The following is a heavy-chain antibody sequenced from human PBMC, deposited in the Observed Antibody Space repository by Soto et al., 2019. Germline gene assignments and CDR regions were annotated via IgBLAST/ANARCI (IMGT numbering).Heavy chain of an antibody. CDR2: INAGNGNR. Sequence: ASVKVSCKASGYTFTNYGISWVRQAPGQRLEWMGWINAGNGNRKYSQKFQGRVTITRDTSASTAYMELSSLRSEDTAVYYCARDTINDYWGQGTLVTVSS. V-gene: IGHV1-3*01. CDR3: ARDTINDY. CDR1: GYTFTNYG. J-gene: IGHJ4*02. D-gene: IGHD5-12*01.